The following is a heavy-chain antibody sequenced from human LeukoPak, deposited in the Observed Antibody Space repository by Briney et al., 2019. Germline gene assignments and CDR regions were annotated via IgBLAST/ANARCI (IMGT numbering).Heavy chain of an antibody. CDR3: ASGDCSGGSCYFADAFDI. D-gene: IGHD2-15*01. CDR1: GYTFTSYG. CDR2: ISAYNGNT. Sequence: ASVRVSCEASGYTFTSYGMSWVRQAPGQGLEWVGWISAYNGNTNYAQKLQGRVTMTTDTSTSTAYMELRSLRSDDTAVYYCASGDCSGGSCYFADAFDIWGQGTMVTVPS. V-gene: IGHV1-18*01. J-gene: IGHJ3*02.